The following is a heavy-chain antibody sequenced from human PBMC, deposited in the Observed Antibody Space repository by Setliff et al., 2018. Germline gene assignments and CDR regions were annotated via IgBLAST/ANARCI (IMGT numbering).Heavy chain of an antibody. V-gene: IGHV1-18*01. D-gene: IGHD3-22*01. CDR1: GYTFTNYG. CDR2: INNYNTNT. CDR3: ARINFYVSSGYYYAPDY. Sequence: ASVKVSCKASGYTFTNYGITWVRQAPGQGLERMGWINNYNTNTKYAQKLQGRVTVTTDTSTSTAYMELRSLRSDDTAVYYCARINFYVSSGYYYAPDYWGQGTLVTVSS. J-gene: IGHJ4*02.